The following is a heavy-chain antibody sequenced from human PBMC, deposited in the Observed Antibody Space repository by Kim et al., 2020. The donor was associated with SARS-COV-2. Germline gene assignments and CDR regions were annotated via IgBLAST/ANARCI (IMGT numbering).Heavy chain of an antibody. D-gene: IGHD6-19*01. V-gene: IGHV4-39*01. Sequence: RKSRVTISVGTSKNQFALKLSAVTAADTAVYYCARLSGWAGGYCYGMDVWGQGTTVTVSS. J-gene: IGHJ6*02. CDR3: ARLSGWAGGYCYGMDV.